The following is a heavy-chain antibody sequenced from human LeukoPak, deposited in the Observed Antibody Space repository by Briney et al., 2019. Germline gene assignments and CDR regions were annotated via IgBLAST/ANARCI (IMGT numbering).Heavy chain of an antibody. CDR3: ARHLYNWNERISYYYGMDV. J-gene: IGHJ6*02. V-gene: IGHV3-21*01. CDR2: ISSSSSYI. CDR1: GFTFSSYS. D-gene: IGHD1-1*01. Sequence: GGSLRLSCAASGFTFSSYSMNWVRQAPGKGLEWVSSISSSSSYIYYADSVKGRFTISRDNAKNSLYLQMNSLRAEDTAVYYCARHLYNWNERISYYYGMDVWGQGTTVTVSS.